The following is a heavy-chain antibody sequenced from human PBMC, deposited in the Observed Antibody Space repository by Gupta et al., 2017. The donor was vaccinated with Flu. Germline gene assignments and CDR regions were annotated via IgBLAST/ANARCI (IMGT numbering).Heavy chain of an antibody. CDR1: GYKFSGYY. CDR2: INPESAAT. D-gene: IGHD2-15*01. J-gene: IGHJ6*02. CDR3: ASQSPFCSEGSCSSFALSYSMDV. Sequence: QVPLVQSGAEVKKTGASVKIVCETSGYKFSGYYLHWVRQAPGQGLEWMGWINPESAATKYALKFQGRVAMTRDMSKTTIYMELSGLKPDDTAVYYCASQSPFCSEGSCSSFALSYSMDVWGQGTTVTVS. V-gene: IGHV1-2*07.